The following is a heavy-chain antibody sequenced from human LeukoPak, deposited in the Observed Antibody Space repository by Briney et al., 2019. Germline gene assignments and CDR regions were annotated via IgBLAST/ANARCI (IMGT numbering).Heavy chain of an antibody. V-gene: IGHV1-18*04. CDR3: ARETDSMVDY. CDR2: ISVYNGNT. D-gene: IGHD3-22*01. CDR1: GFTVTSYV. J-gene: IGHJ4*02. Sequence: ASVKVSCKAAGFTVTSYVISWGRQAPGQRLEWTGWISVYNGNTNYEQKLHGRVTMTTDTSTRTAYMEMRSLRSDDTAVYYCARETDSMVDYWGQGTLVTVSS.